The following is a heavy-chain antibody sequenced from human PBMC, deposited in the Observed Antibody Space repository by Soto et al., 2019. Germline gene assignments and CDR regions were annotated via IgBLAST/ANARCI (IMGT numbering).Heavy chain of an antibody. CDR1: GFTLNYYA. CDR3: AKEIAASATLWLDP. D-gene: IGHD6-13*01. Sequence: GGSLRLSCAASGFTLNYYAINWVRQAPGKGLEWVSAITSTGDTYYVDSVKGRFTISRDNSKNTLYLQMNSLRAEDTAVYYCAKEIAASATLWLDPWGQGTLVAVSS. J-gene: IGHJ5*02. V-gene: IGHV3-23*01. CDR2: ITSTGDT.